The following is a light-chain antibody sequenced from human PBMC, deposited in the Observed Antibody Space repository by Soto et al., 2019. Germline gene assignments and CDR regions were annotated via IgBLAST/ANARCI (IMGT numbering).Light chain of an antibody. Sequence: EIVLRQSPGTLSLSPGERATLSCRASQSLSSTFLAWYQQKPGQAPRLLIYGVSSRATGIPDRFSGSGSGTDFTLTISRLEPEDFAVYYCQQYGSSPYTFGQGTKLEIK. CDR3: QQYGSSPYT. CDR1: QSLSSTF. V-gene: IGKV3-20*01. J-gene: IGKJ2*01. CDR2: GVS.